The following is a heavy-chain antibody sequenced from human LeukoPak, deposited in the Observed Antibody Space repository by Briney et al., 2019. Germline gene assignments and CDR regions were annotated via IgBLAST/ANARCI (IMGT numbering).Heavy chain of an antibody. Sequence: PGGSLRLSCAASGFTFSSSWMSWVRQAPGKGLEWVANINQDGTEKYYVDSVKGRFTISRDNAKNSLYLQMNSLRAEDTAVYYCARGGKDKYCSGMTCPFFDYWGQGTLVTVSS. V-gene: IGHV3-7*01. J-gene: IGHJ4*02. D-gene: IGHD2-15*01. CDR3: ARGGKDKYCSGMTCPFFDY. CDR1: GFTFSSSW. CDR2: INQDGTEK.